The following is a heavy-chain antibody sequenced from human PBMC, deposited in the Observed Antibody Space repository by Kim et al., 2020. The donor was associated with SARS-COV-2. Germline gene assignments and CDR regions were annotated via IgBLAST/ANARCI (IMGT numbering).Heavy chain of an antibody. Sequence: SETLSLTCTVSGGSISSFYWSWVRQPPGKGLEWIGNIYYSGSTNYNPSLKSRVTVSVDSSKNQFSLTLRSVTAADTAVYYCARQALGLSVTHFDYWGQGT. D-gene: IGHD4-17*01. CDR2: IYYSGST. CDR1: GGSISSFY. CDR3: ARQALGLSVTHFDY. V-gene: IGHV4-59*08. J-gene: IGHJ4*02.